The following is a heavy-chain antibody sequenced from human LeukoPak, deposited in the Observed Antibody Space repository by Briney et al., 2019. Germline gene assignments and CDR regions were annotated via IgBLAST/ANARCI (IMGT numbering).Heavy chain of an antibody. Sequence: SETLSLTCAVYGGSFSGYYWSWIRRPPGKGLEWIGEINHSGSTNYNPSLKSRVTISVDTSKNQFSLKLSSVTAADTAVYYCARVSLGYSSSWYSYWGQGTLVTVSS. CDR3: ARVSLGYSSSWYSY. D-gene: IGHD6-13*01. J-gene: IGHJ4*02. CDR2: INHSGST. V-gene: IGHV4-34*01. CDR1: GGSFSGYY.